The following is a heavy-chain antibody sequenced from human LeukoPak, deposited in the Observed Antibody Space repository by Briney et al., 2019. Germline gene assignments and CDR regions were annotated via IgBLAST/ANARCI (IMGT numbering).Heavy chain of an antibody. CDR2: ISAYNGNT. CDR3: AREHWYYCDSSGYPDYYYYGMDV. V-gene: IGHV1-18*01. J-gene: IGHJ6*02. Sequence: ASVKVSCKASGYTFTSYGISWVRQAPGQGLEWMGWISAYNGNTNYAQKLQGRVTMTTDTSTSTAYMELRSLRSDDTAVYYCAREHWYYCDSSGYPDYYYYGMDVWGQGTTVTVSS. CDR1: GYTFTSYG. D-gene: IGHD3-22*01.